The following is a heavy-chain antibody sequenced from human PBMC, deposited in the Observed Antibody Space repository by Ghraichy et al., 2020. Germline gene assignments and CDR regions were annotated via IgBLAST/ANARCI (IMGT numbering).Heavy chain of an antibody. CDR1: GYTFTTYD. V-gene: IGHV1-8*02. CDR3: ARGRAAAGQYYFDY. CDR2: MNATSGNT. Sequence: ASVTVSCKASGYTFTTYDLNWVRQATGQGLEWMGWMNATSGNTGYAQKFQGRVTITRNTSISPAYMELSSLRSEDTAVYYCARGRAAAGQYYFDYWGQGTRVSVS. D-gene: IGHD6-13*01. J-gene: IGHJ4*02.